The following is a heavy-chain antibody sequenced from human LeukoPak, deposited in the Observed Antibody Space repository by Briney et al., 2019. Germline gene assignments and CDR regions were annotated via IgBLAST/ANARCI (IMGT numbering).Heavy chain of an antibody. V-gene: IGHV3-53*01. D-gene: IGHD5-18*01. J-gene: IGHJ4*02. CDR3: AREIIQLPGYDY. CDR2: IYSGGST. CDR1: GVTVSSNY. Sequence: PGGSLRLSCAASGVTVSSNYMCWVREAPGKGLEWVSVIYSGGSTYYADYVKGRFTISRDNSKNTLYLQMNSLRAEDTAVYYCAREIIQLPGYDYWGQGTLVTVSS.